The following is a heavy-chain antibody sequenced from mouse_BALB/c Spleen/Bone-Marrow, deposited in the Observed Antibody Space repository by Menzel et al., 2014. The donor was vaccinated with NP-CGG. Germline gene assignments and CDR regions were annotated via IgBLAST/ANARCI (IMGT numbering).Heavy chain of an antibody. CDR2: IRNKANGYTT. Sequence: EVKLVESGGGLVQPGGSLRLSCATSGFTFTDYYMSWVRQPPGKALEWLGFIRNKANGYTTEYSASVQGRFTISRDNCQSILYLQMNPLRAEDSATYYCARDRHYGNYYWYFDVWGAGTPGTVSS. CDR1: GFTFTDYY. D-gene: IGHD2-1*01. J-gene: IGHJ1*01. V-gene: IGHV7-3*02. CDR3: ARDRHYGNYYWYFDV.